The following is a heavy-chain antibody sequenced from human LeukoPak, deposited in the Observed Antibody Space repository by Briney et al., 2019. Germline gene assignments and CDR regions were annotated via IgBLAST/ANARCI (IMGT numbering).Heavy chain of an antibody. J-gene: IGHJ4*02. CDR3: VRGDYQLDH. Sequence: LAGGSLRLSCAASGFRFSGYWMSWVRQAPGKGLEWVANTNQEGSKKYYVDSVKGRFSISRDDAKNSLDLQMNSLRAEDTAVYYCVRGDYQLDHWGQGTLVTVSS. V-gene: IGHV3-7*04. CDR2: TNQEGSKK. D-gene: IGHD3-10*01. CDR1: GFRFSGYW.